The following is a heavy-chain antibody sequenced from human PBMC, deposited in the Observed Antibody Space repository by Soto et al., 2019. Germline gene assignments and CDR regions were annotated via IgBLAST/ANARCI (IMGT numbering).Heavy chain of an antibody. V-gene: IGHV1-18*01. D-gene: IGHD5-12*01. CDR2: ISSYNGDT. CDR3: ARAGVAPYYYYGMDV. J-gene: IGHJ6*02. Sequence: QVQLVQSGAEVKKPGASVKVSCKASGDTFTRSGISWVRQAPGQGPEWMGWISSYNGDTNYAQTFQRRVTMTTDTSTSPAYMELRSLRSDDTAVYYCARAGVAPYYYYGMDVWGQGTPVTVSS. CDR1: GDTFTRSG.